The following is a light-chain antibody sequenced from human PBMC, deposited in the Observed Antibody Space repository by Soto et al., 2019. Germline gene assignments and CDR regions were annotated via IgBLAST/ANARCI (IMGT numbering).Light chain of an antibody. CDR1: QSVSSSY. Sequence: EIVLTQSPGTLSLSPGERATLSCRASQSVSSSYLAWYQQKPGQAPRLLIYGASSRATGIPDRFSGSGSGTDFTLTISRLEPEDFAVYYCQQYDSSRTFGQGGKAAIK. V-gene: IGKV3-20*01. CDR3: QQYDSSRT. CDR2: GAS. J-gene: IGKJ1*01.